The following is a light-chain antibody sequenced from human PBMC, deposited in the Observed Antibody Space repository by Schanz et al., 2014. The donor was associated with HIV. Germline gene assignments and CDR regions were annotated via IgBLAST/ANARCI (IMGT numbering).Light chain of an antibody. V-gene: IGKV3-20*01. CDR1: QSVSNN. CDR3: HFFGNSGGT. CDR2: GAS. J-gene: IGKJ4*01. Sequence: EIVMTQSPGTLSLSPGERATLSCTASQSVSNNLAWYQQKLGQAPRLLLYGASSRATGIPDRFSGSGSGTDFTLTISRLEPEDFAVYYCHFFGNSGGTFGGGTKVEIK.